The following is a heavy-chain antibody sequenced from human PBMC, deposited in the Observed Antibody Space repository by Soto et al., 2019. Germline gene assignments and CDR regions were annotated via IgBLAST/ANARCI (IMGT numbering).Heavy chain of an antibody. D-gene: IGHD3-10*01. J-gene: IGHJ6*02. V-gene: IGHV3-53*01. CDR2: IYNDGKT. CDR3: VRPLPSGQNYGMDV. CDR1: GLTVSNNY. Sequence: GGSLRLSCAASGLTVSNNYMSWVRQAPGKGLEWVSVIYNDGKTYYADSVKGRFTISRGTSKNTLHLQMDSLRDEDTAVYYCVRPLPSGQNYGMDVWGQGTTVTVSS.